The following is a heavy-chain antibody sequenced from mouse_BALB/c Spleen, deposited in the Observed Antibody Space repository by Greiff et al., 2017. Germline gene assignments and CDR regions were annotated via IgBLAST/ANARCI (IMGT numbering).Heavy chain of an antibody. CDR1: GFNIKDTY. CDR2: IDPANGNT. Sequence: DVQLQESGAELVKPGASVKLSCTASGFNIKDTYMHWVKQRPEQGLEWIGRIDPANGNTKYDPKFQGKATITADTFSNTAYLQLSSLTSEDTAVYYCARPIYYGNYPFAYWGQGTLVTVSA. J-gene: IGHJ3*01. V-gene: IGHV14-3*02. D-gene: IGHD2-1*01. CDR3: ARPIYYGNYPFAY.